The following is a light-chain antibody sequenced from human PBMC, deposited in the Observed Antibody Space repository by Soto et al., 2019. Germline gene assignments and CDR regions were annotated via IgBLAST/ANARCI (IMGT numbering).Light chain of an antibody. Sequence: QSALTQPPSASGSPGQSVTISCTGSSSDLGGHNHVSWYQQHPGKAPKLMIYEVSKRPSGVPDRFSGSKSVNKASLTVSGLQAENKADYYCSTYAGSMNLIFGGRTKLTVL. CDR3: STYAGSMNLI. J-gene: IGLJ2*01. V-gene: IGLV2-8*01. CDR2: EVS. CDR1: SSDLGGHNH.